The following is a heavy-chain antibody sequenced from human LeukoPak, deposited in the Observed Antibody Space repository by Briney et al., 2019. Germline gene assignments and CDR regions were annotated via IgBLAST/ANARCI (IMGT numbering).Heavy chain of an antibody. D-gene: IGHD4-11*01. Sequence: SETLSLTCTVSGGSISTYYWTWIRQPPGKGLEWIGCIYYTGYTGYNPSLKSRVTISLDTPKNQFSLRLSSVTAADTAVYYCARATVTTCMDVWGKGTTVTVSS. CDR2: IYYTGYT. V-gene: IGHV4-59*08. J-gene: IGHJ6*03. CDR1: GGSISTYY. CDR3: ARATVTTCMDV.